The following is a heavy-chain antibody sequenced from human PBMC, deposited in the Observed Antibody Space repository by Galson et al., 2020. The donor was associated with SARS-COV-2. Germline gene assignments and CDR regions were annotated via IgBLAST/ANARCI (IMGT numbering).Heavy chain of an antibody. CDR2: IAWDDDK. CDR1: GFSLRTSGMC. CDR3: ARTSFNTAMVDWCDP. Sequence: SGPTLVKPTQTLTLTCTFSGFSLRTSGMCVSWIRQPPGKALEWLALIAWDDDKYYSTSLKTRLTISKDTSKNQVVLTMTNMDPVDTATYYCARTSFNTAMVDWCDPWGQGTLVTVSS. D-gene: IGHD5-18*01. V-gene: IGHV2-70*01. J-gene: IGHJ5*02.